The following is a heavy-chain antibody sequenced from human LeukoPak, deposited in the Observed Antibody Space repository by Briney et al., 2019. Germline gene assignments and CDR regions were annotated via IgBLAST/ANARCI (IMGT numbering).Heavy chain of an antibody. CDR2: IYYSGST. V-gene: IGHV4-61*01. CDR1: GGSISSGSYY. J-gene: IGHJ4*02. D-gene: IGHD3-10*01. Sequence: SETLSLTCTVSGGSISSGSYYWGWIRQPPGKGLEWIGYIYYSGSTNYNPSLKSRVTISVDTSKNQFSLKLSSVTAADTAVYYCARSPGYYFDYWGQGTLVTVSS. CDR3: ARSPGYYFDY.